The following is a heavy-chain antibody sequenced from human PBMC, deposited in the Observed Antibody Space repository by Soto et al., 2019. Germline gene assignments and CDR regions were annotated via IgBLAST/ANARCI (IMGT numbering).Heavy chain of an antibody. D-gene: IGHD6-13*01. CDR1: GFTVSSNY. CDR3: ARVYSSSWYGL. CDR2: IYSGGST. J-gene: IGHJ3*01. V-gene: IGHV3-66*02. Sequence: GGSLRLSCAASGFTVSSNYMSWVRQAPGKGLEWVSVIYSGGSTYYADSVKGRFTISRDNSKNTLYLQMNSLRAEDTAVYYCARVYSSSWYGLWGQGTMVTVSS.